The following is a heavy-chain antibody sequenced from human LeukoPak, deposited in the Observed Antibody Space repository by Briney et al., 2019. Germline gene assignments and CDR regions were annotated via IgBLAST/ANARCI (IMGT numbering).Heavy chain of an antibody. J-gene: IGHJ4*02. CDR2: INPSGGST. CDR1: GHTFTSYY. CDR3: AREVGYYGSGSY. Sequence: GASVKVSCKASGHTFTSYYMHWVRQAPGQGLERMGIINPSGGSTSYAQKFQGRVTMTRDTSTSTVYMELRSLRSEDTAVYYCAREVGYYGSGSYWGQGTLVTVSS. D-gene: IGHD3-10*01. V-gene: IGHV1-46*01.